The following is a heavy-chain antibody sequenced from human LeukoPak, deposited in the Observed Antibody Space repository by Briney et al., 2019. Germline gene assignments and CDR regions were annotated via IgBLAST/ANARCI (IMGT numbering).Heavy chain of an antibody. J-gene: IGHJ6*03. D-gene: IGHD2-8*01. Sequence: GGSLRLSCAASGFTFDDYGMSWVRQAPGKGLEWVAVISYDGSNKYYADSVKGRFTISRDNSKNTLYLQMNSLRAEDTAVYYCARDRGGTVMVYTRGEDYYYMDVWGKGTTVTVSS. CDR3: ARDRGGTVMVYTRGEDYYYMDV. CDR2: ISYDGSNK. V-gene: IGHV3-30*03. CDR1: GFTFDDYG.